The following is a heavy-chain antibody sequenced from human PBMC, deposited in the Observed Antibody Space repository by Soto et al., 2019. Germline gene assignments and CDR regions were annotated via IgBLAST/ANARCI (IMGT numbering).Heavy chain of an antibody. CDR2: VSHDGRKT. Sequence: QVQLVESGGGEVQPGTSLRLSCIASGFIFSNNGMHWVRQAPGKGLEWVALVSHDGRKTFYAASVKGRLTIYRDNAKINVHLHINNLGPEAADVYRCARDLRRGASGATVYGMDVWGQGTTVTVSS. D-gene: IGHD7-27*01. J-gene: IGHJ6*02. V-gene: IGHV3-30*03. CDR3: ARDLRRGASGATVYGMDV. CDR1: GFIFSNNG.